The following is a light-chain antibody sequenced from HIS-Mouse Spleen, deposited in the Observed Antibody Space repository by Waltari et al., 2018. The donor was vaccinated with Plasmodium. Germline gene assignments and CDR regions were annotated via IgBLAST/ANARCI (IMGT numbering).Light chain of an antibody. V-gene: IGLV3-1*01. J-gene: IGLJ2*01. CDR1: KLGDKY. CDR2: QDS. Sequence: SYELTPPPSVSVSPGPTASITCSGAKLGDKYACWYQQKPGQSPVLVIYQDSKRPSGIPERFSGSNSGNTATLTISGTQAMDEADYYCQAWDSSTVVFGGGTKLTVL. CDR3: QAWDSSTVV.